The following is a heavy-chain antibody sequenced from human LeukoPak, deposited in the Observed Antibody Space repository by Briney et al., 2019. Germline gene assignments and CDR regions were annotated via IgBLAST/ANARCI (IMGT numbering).Heavy chain of an antibody. V-gene: IGHV3-23*01. CDR2: ISGSGGST. CDR1: GFTLSSYA. Sequence: PGGSLRLSCAASGFTLSSYAMSWVRQAPGKGLEWVSAISGSGGSTYCADSVKGRFTISRDNSKNTLYLQMNSLRAEDTAVYYCAKEPYSGSYYWFYFDYWGQGTLVTVSS. J-gene: IGHJ4*02. D-gene: IGHD1-26*01. CDR3: AKEPYSGSYYWFYFDY.